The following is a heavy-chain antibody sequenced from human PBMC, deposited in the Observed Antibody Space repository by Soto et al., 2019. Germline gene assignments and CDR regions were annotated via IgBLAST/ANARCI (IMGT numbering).Heavy chain of an antibody. D-gene: IGHD6-19*01. Sequence: ASVKVSCKASGYTFTGYYMHWVRRAPGQGLEWMGWINPNSGGTNYAQKFQGWVTMTRDTSISTAYMELSRLRSDDTAVYYCARETNSSGWGYYYYGTDVWGQGTTVTVSS. CDR3: ARETNSSGWGYYYYGTDV. CDR2: INPNSGGT. V-gene: IGHV1-2*04. CDR1: GYTFTGYY. J-gene: IGHJ6*02.